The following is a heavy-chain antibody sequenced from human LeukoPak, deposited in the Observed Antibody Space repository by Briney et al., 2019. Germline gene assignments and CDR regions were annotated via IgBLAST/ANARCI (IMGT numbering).Heavy chain of an antibody. D-gene: IGHD3-22*01. CDR3: ATERLVPRATSYYYDSSGYYD. Sequence: SVKVSCKASGGTFSSYAISWVRQAPGQGLEWMGGIIPIFGTANYAQKFQGRVTITTDESTSTAYMELSSLRSEDTAVYYCATERLVPRATSYYYDSSGYYDWGQGTLVTVSS. J-gene: IGHJ4*02. V-gene: IGHV1-69*05. CDR1: GGTFSSYA. CDR2: IIPIFGTA.